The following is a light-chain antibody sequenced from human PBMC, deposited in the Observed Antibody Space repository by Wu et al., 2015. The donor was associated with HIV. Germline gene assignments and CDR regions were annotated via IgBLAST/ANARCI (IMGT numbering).Light chain of an antibody. Sequence: SPGEEPPCPARPVRVFLAATLAWYQQKPGQAPRLLIYYTSTRATGIPDRFSGGRSGTDFTLTITGLQPEDFAIYYCQQYVTSLLTFGGGTKVEMK. J-gene: IGKJ4*01. CDR1: RVFLAAT. CDR3: QQYVTSLLT. CDR2: YTS. V-gene: IGKV3-20*01.